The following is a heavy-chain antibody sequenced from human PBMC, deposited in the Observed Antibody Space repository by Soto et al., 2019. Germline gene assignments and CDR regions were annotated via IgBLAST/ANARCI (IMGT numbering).Heavy chain of an antibody. CDR1: GFTFSNAW. CDR2: IKSKTDGGTT. Sequence: GGSLRLSCAASGFTFSNAWMNWVRQAPGKGLEWVGRIKSKTDGGTTDYAAPVKGRFTISRDDSKNTLYLQMNSLKTEDTAVYYCTTDALHYYGSGYYYGMDVWGQGTTVTVSS. D-gene: IGHD3-10*01. CDR3: TTDALHYYGSGYYYGMDV. V-gene: IGHV3-15*07. J-gene: IGHJ6*02.